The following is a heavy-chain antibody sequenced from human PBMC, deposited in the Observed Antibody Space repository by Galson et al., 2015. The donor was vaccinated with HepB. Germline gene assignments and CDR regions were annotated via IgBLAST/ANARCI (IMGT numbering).Heavy chain of an antibody. J-gene: IGHJ4*02. V-gene: IGHV1-46*01. CDR1: GYTFTSYY. CDR3: ARGRDYDFWSGYYLSYYFDY. CDR2: INPSGGST. D-gene: IGHD3-3*01. Sequence: SVKVSCKASGYTFTSYYMHWVRQAPGQGLEWMGIINPSGGSTSYAQKFQGRVTMTRDTSTSTVYMELSSLRSEDTAVYYCARGRDYDFWSGYYLSYYFDYWGQGTLVTVSS.